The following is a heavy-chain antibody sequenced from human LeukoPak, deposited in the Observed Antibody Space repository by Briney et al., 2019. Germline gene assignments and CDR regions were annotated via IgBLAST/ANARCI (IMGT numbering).Heavy chain of an antibody. D-gene: IGHD6-13*01. V-gene: IGHV3-11*04. CDR3: ARAYIAAAGTFDY. J-gene: IGHJ4*02. CDR2: ISTSSSAI. CDR1: GFTFSDFY. Sequence: GGSLRLSCAASGFTFSDFYMSWIRQAPGRGLEWVSYISTSSSAIYYADSVKGRFTISRDTAKSSLYLQMNSLRAEDTAVYYCARAYIAAAGTFDYWGQGTLVTVSS.